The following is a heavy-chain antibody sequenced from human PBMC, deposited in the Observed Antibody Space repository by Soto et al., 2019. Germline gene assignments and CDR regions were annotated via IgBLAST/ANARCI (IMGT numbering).Heavy chain of an antibody. D-gene: IGHD3-10*01. CDR3: VGGQYYFDY. J-gene: IGHJ4*02. CDR2: ISYDGSDK. V-gene: IGHV3-30*03. Sequence: QVQLVESGGGVVQPGRSRRLSCAASGFPFTSYGMHWVREGPDKGLEWVAIISYDGSDKYYADSVKGLFTISSDNSKNTLYLQMNSLRPEDKALYYCVGGQYYFDYRGQGTLVIVSS. CDR1: GFPFTSYG.